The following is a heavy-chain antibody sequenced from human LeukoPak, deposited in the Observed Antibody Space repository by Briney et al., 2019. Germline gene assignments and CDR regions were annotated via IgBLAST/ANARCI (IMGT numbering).Heavy chain of an antibody. V-gene: IGHV1-18*01. D-gene: IGHD4-17*01. CDR1: GYTFTSYG. CDR2: ISGYNGNT. J-gene: IGHJ4*02. CDR3: ARGHGGDYHFDY. Sequence: GASVKVSCKASGYTFTSYGISWVRQAPGQGLEWMGWISGYNGNTNSAQNPQGRVTMTTDTSTTTAYMELRSLRSDDTAVYFCARGHGGDYHFDYWGQGTLVTVSS.